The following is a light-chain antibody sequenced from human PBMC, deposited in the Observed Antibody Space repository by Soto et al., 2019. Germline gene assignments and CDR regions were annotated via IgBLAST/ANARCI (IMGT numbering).Light chain of an antibody. Sequence: QSVLTQPASVSGSPGQSITISCTGTSSDVGSYNLVSWYQQHPGKAPKLLIYEGSKRPSGVSNRFSGSKSGNTASLTVSGLQAEDVADYYCSSYAGDTTSDVVFGGGTKLTVL. V-gene: IGLV2-23*01. CDR1: SSDVGSYNL. CDR2: EGS. CDR3: SSYAGDTTSDVV. J-gene: IGLJ2*01.